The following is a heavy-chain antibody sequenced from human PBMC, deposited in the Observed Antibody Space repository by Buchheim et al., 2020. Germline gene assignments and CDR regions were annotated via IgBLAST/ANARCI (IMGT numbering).Heavy chain of an antibody. CDR1: GYTFTSYY. V-gene: IGHV1-46*01. D-gene: IGHD1-7*01. CDR3: ATDGTGTTGLLRPLFDY. Sequence: QVQLVQSGAEVKKPGASVKVSCKASGYTFTSYYMHWVRQAPGQGLEWMGIINPSGGSTSYAQKFQGRVTMTRDTSTSTVYMELSSLRSEDTAVYYCATDGTGTTGLLRPLFDYWGQGTL. J-gene: IGHJ4*02. CDR2: INPSGGST.